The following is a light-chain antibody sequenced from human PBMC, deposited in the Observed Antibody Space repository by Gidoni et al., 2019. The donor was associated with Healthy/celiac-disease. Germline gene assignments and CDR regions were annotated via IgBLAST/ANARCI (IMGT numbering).Light chain of an antibody. V-gene: IGKV3-15*01. CDR2: GAS. CDR1: QSVSSN. CDR3: QQYNNWSRT. Sequence: EIVITQSPATLSVSPGERATLSCRASQSVSSNLPWYQQKPGQAPRLLIYGASTRATGIPARFSGSGSGTEFTLTISSLQSEDFAVYYCQQYNNWSRTFGQGTKLEIK. J-gene: IGKJ2*01.